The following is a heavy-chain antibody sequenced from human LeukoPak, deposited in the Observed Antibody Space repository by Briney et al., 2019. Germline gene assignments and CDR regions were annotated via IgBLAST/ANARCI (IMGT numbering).Heavy chain of an antibody. CDR3: AKGIKYYDFWSGYPPIDY. D-gene: IGHD3-3*01. CDR1: GFTFSNYG. Sequence: GGSLRLSCAASGFTFSNYGMHWVRQAPGKGLEWVAFIRYDGSNKYYADSVKGRFTISRDNSKNTLYLQMNSLRDGDTAVYYCAKGIKYYDFWSGYPPIDYWGQGTLVTVSS. V-gene: IGHV3-30*02. J-gene: IGHJ4*02. CDR2: IRYDGSNK.